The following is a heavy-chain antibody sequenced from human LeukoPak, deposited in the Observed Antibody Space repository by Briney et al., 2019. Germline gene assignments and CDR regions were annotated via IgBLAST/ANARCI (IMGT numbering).Heavy chain of an antibody. CDR2: ISYDGSNK. D-gene: IGHD2-2*02. V-gene: IGHV3-30-3*01. J-gene: IGHJ4*02. CDR3: ARSGYCSSTSCYTDPFDY. CDR1: GFTFSSYA. Sequence: GGSLRLSCAASGFTFSSYAMHWVRQAPGKGLEWVAVISYDGSNKYYAGSVEGRFTISRDNSKNTLYLQMNSLRAEDTAVYYCARSGYCSSTSCYTDPFDYWGQGTLVTVSS.